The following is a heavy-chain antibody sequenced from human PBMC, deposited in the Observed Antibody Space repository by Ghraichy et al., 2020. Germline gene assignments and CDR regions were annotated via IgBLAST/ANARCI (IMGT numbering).Heavy chain of an antibody. Sequence: SQTLSLTCSVSGGSISSSNHYWGWIRQPPGKGLEWIASIHNSGSIYSNPSLKSRVTISEDTSKNQFSLRLRSVTAADTAVYYCAREKLELDAVGWRNWFDPWGQGPLVTVYS. D-gene: IGHD1-7*01. V-gene: IGHV4-39*02. CDR1: GGSISSSNHY. J-gene: IGHJ5*02. CDR2: IHNSGSI. CDR3: AREKLELDAVGWRNWFDP.